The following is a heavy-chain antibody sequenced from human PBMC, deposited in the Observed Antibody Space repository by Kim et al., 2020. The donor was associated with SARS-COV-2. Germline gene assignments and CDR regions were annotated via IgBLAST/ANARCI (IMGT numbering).Heavy chain of an antibody. Sequence: GGSLRLSCAASGFTFSSYGMHWVRQAPGKGLEWVAVISYDGSNKYYADSVKGRFTISRDNSKNTLYLQMNSLRAEDTAVYYCANLNILEGSGHEDAFDIWGQGTMVTVSS. D-gene: IGHD6-25*01. CDR1: GFTFSSYG. J-gene: IGHJ3*02. CDR2: ISYDGSNK. V-gene: IGHV3-30*18. CDR3: ANLNILEGSGHEDAFDI.